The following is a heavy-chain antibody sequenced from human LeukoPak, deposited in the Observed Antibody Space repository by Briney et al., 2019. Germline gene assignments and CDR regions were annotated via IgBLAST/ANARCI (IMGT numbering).Heavy chain of an antibody. V-gene: IGHV4-59*08. CDR2: IYYSGST. Sequence: PSETLSLTCTVSGGSISSYYWSWIRQPPGKGLEWIGYIYYSGSTNYNPSLKSRVTISVDTSKNQFSLKLSSVTAADTAVYYCATHSSSSDYFDYWGQGTLVTVSS. D-gene: IGHD6-6*01. CDR1: GGSISSYY. J-gene: IGHJ4*02. CDR3: ATHSSSSDYFDY.